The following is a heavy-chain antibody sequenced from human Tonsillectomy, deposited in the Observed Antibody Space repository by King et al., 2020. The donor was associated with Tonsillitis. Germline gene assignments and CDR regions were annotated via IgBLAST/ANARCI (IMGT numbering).Heavy chain of an antibody. J-gene: IGHJ3*02. CDR2: INPSGGST. CDR1: GYTFTSYY. Sequence: QLVQSGAEVKKPGVSVKVSCKASGYTFTSYYMHWVRQAPGQGLEWMGIINPSGGSTSYAEKFQGRVTMTRDTSTSTVYMELSSLRSEDTAVYYCARVHYDSSVIITSAFDIWGQGTMVTVSS. V-gene: IGHV1-46*01. CDR3: ARVHYDSSVIITSAFDI. D-gene: IGHD3-22*01.